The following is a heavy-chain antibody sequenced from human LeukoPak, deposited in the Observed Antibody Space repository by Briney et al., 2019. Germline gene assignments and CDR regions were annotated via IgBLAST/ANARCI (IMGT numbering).Heavy chain of an antibody. Sequence: RTGGSLRLSCAASGFRFNDFAMSWVRQAPGKGLEWVSGINWNAGSTYYGDSVKGRFTISRDNAKSSLYLQMNSLRAEDTALYHCARVRGSGTYAPLDYWGQGTLVTVSS. V-gene: IGHV3-20*01. CDR3: ARVRGSGTYAPLDY. CDR2: INWNAGST. CDR1: GFRFNDFA. D-gene: IGHD1-26*01. J-gene: IGHJ4*02.